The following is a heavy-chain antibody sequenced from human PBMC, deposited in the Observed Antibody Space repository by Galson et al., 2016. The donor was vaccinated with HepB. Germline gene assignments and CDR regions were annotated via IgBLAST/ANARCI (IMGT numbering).Heavy chain of an antibody. D-gene: IGHD6-13*01. CDR1: GFTFSNYD. CDR2: IWYDGSYK. CDR3: ARAHIKRRIAGQSYHNSGMDV. J-gene: IGHJ6*04. Sequence: SLRLSCATSGFTFSNYDMHWVRQAPGKGLEWVAVIWYDGSYKYYIDSVKGRFTISRDNSKNTLYLQMNSLRVEDTAVYYFARAHIKRRIAGQSYHNSGMDVWGKGTTVAVSS. V-gene: IGHV3-33*01.